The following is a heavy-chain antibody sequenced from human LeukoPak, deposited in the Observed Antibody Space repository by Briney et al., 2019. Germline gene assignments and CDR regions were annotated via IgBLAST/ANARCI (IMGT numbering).Heavy chain of an antibody. CDR3: ARDHRSSFDY. CDR2: ISSSSSTI. CDR1: GFTFSSYS. J-gene: IGHJ4*02. Sequence: PGGSLRLSCAASGFTFSSYSMNWVRQAPGKGLEWVSYISSSSSTIYYADSVKGRFTISRDNAKNSLYLQMNSLRAEDTAVYYCARDHRSSFDYWGQGTLVTVSS. V-gene: IGHV3-48*01. D-gene: IGHD6-13*01.